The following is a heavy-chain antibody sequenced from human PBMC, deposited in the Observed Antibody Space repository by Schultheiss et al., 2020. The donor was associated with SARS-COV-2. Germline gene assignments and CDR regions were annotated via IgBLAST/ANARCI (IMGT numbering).Heavy chain of an antibody. CDR1: GGSISSNNYY. D-gene: IGHD6-13*01. J-gene: IGHJ6*02. Sequence: SETLSLTCSVSGGSISSNNYYWGWIRRPPGKGLEWIGSISYSGSTHYNQSLKSRVTISVDTSKNHFSLKLSSVTAADSAVYYCARVGLIAAAGTIYYYYGMDVWGQGTLVTVSS. CDR2: ISYSGST. V-gene: IGHV4-39*02. CDR3: ARVGLIAAAGTIYYYYGMDV.